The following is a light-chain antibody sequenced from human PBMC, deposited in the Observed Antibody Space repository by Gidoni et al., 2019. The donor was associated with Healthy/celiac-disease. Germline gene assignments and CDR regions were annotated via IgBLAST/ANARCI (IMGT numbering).Light chain of an antibody. CDR1: QSVSSN. V-gene: IGKV3-15*01. J-gene: IGKJ2*01. CDR3: QQYSNWPPYT. CDR2: GAS. Sequence: EIVMTQYPATLSVSPGERATLSCRASQSVSSNFAWYQQKPGQAPRLLIYGASTRATGIPARFSGSGSGTEFTLTISSLQSEDFAVYYCQQYSNWPPYTFGQGTKLEIK.